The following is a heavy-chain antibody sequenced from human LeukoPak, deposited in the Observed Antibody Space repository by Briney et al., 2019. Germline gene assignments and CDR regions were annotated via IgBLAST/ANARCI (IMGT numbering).Heavy chain of an antibody. CDR2: ITASGGST. CDR1: GFSFRSYA. J-gene: IGHJ4*02. D-gene: IGHD1-1*01. Sequence: GGSLRLSCAASGFSFRSYAMSWVRQAPGKGLEWVSTITASGGSTYYADSVKGRFTISRDNSKNTLYLQINSLRAEDTALYYCAKLVLFSGTTGDLNYWGQGTLVTVSS. CDR3: AKLVLFSGTTGDLNY. V-gene: IGHV3-23*01.